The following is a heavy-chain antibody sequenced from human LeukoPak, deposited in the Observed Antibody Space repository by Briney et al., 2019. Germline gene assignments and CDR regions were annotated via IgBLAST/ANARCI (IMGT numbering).Heavy chain of an antibody. Sequence: GASVKVSCKASGYTFTGYYMHWVRQAPGQGLEWMGWINPNSGGTNYAQKFQGRVTMTRDTSISTAYMELSRLRSDDTAVYYCARGGPLIVVVPAAMRNWFDPWGQGTLVTVSS. CDR3: ARGGPLIVVVPAAMRNWFDP. J-gene: IGHJ5*02. D-gene: IGHD2-2*01. CDR2: INPNSGGT. CDR1: GYTFTGYY. V-gene: IGHV1-2*02.